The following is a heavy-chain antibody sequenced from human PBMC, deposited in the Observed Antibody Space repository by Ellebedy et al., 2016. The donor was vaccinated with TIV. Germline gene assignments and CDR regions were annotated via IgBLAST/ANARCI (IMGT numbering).Heavy chain of an antibody. D-gene: IGHD6-13*01. CDR1: GVTLSSFA. CDR3: AKLGGVLSWYADY. J-gene: IGHJ4*02. CDR2: ISRNGDPT. Sequence: PGGSLRLSCSASGVTLSSFAVHWVRQAPNKGLEDVSCISRNGDPTYSADSVKGRFTISRDNSKNTLYLQMNSLRADDTAIYYCAKLGGVLSWYADYWGLGTLVTVSS. V-gene: IGHV3-64*04.